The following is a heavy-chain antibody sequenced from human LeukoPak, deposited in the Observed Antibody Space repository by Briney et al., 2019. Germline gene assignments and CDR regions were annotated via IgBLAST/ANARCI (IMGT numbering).Heavy chain of an antibody. V-gene: IGHV1-46*01. J-gene: IGHJ4*02. CDR2: INPSGGST. CDR3: ARGGYFDSSSSGADYFDY. CDR1: GYTFTSFY. Sequence: GASVKVSCKASGYTFTSFYMHWVRQAPGQGLEWMGMINPSGGSTSYAQKFQGRVTMTRDTSTSTVYMELSSLRSEDTAVYYCARGGYFDSSSSGADYFDYWGQGTLVTVSS. D-gene: IGHD3-22*01.